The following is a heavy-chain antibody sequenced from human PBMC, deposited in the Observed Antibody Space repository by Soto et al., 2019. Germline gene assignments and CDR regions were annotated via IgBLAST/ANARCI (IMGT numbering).Heavy chain of an antibody. Sequence: QVQLVQSGAEVKKPGASVKVSCKASGYTFTSYAMHWVRQAPGQRLEWMGWINAGNGNTKYSQKFQGRVTITRDTSASTAYMELSSLRSEDTAVYYCARDGANYYYSSGYYYVENWFDPWGQGTLVTVSS. CDR1: GYTFTSYA. J-gene: IGHJ5*02. V-gene: IGHV1-3*01. CDR2: INAGNGNT. D-gene: IGHD3-22*01. CDR3: ARDGANYYYSSGYYYVENWFDP.